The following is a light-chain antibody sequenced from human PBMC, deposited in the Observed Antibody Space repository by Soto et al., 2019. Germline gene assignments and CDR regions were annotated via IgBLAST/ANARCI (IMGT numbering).Light chain of an antibody. Sequence: IVIRHSRATVSVSPAERVTLSCSAIQSVSSNLAWYQQKPGQAPRLLIYGASTRATGIPARFSGSGSGTEFTLTISSLQSEDFAVYYCQQYNNWPPRTFGPGTKVDVK. CDR3: QQYNNWPPRT. CDR1: QSVSSN. J-gene: IGKJ3*01. CDR2: GAS. V-gene: IGKV3-15*01.